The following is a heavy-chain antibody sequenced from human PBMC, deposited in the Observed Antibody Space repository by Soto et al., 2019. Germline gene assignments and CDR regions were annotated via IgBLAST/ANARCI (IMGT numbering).Heavy chain of an antibody. CDR3: ARDGSPGGRSSGWLDY. D-gene: IGHD6-19*01. CDR1: EFTFSSYG. CDR2: IWYDGSNK. J-gene: IGHJ4*02. Sequence: GGSLRLSCAASEFTFSSYGMHWVRQAPGKGLEWVAVIWYDGSNKYYADSVKGRFTISRDNSKNTLYLQMNSLRAEETAVYYCARDGSPGGRSSGWLDYWGQGTLVTVSS. V-gene: IGHV3-33*01.